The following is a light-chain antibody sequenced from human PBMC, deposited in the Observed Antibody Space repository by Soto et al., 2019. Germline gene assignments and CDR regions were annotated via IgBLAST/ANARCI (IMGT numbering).Light chain of an antibody. CDR1: NSSLGRYS. J-gene: IGLJ3*02. CDR2: SDD. CDR3: AAWDDNLNGPL. Sequence: QSALTQPPSLSGTPGQRVTISCSGSNSSLGRYSVNWYQHFPATAPKILIYSDDERPSGVPDRFSGSKSGTSASLAISGLQSEDEGEYYCAAWDDNLNGPLFGGGTKLTVL. V-gene: IGLV1-44*01.